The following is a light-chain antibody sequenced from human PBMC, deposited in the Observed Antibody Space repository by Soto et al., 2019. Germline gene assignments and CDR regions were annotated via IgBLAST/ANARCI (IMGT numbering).Light chain of an antibody. Sequence: DIQMTQSPSSLSASVGDRVTITCRASQTITTYLNWYQHKPGKAPKLLIYAAISLQSGVPSRLSGSGSGTDFTLTISSLQPEDFATYYCQQSYTTPITFGQGTRLEIK. CDR2: AAI. V-gene: IGKV1-39*01. J-gene: IGKJ5*01. CDR3: QQSYTTPIT. CDR1: QTITTY.